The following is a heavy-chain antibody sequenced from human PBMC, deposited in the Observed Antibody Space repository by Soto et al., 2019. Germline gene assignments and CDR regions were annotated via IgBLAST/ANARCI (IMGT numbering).Heavy chain of an antibody. CDR1: GGSINSNNYY. J-gene: IGHJ3*02. CDR2: IYFSGLT. V-gene: IGHV4-39*01. Sequence: SETLSLTCTVSGGSINSNNYYWGWIRQPPGKGLEWIGAIYFSGLTHYSPSLKSRLTISIDTSTNQLSLNLNSVTAADTAVYYCTRIYFHPRTSSSSCYCAFEIWGQGTMVTVSS. D-gene: IGHD2-2*01. CDR3: TRIYFHPRTSSSSCYCAFEI.